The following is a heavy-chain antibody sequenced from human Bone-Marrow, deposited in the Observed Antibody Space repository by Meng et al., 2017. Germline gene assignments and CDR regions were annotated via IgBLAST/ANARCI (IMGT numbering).Heavy chain of an antibody. D-gene: IGHD6-19*01. CDR1: GCSIRSSKG. J-gene: IGHJ4*02. CDR3: ARARGIAVAEPWDY. CDR2: IYHSVSP. Sequence: VSGPCSVQCAGLVAPTSSVSGCSIRSSKGWSWIRQPPGKGLEWIGEIYHSVSPNYNPSLKSRVTISVDKSKNQFSLKLSSVTAADTAVYYCARARGIAVAEPWDYWGQGTLVTVSS. V-gene: IGHV4-4*02.